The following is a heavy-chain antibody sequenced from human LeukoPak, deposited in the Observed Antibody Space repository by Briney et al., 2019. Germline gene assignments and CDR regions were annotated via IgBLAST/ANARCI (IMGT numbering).Heavy chain of an antibody. CDR1: GGSISSSNW. D-gene: IGHD6-6*01. V-gene: IGHV4-4*02. CDR3: ARGWGIAALSDAFDI. Sequence: PSGTLSLTCAVSGGSISSSNWWSWVRQPPGKGLEWIGEIYHSGSTNYNPSLKSRVTISVDKSKNQFSLKLSSVTAADTAVYYCARGWGIAALSDAFDIWGQGTMVTVSS. J-gene: IGHJ3*02. CDR2: IYHSGST.